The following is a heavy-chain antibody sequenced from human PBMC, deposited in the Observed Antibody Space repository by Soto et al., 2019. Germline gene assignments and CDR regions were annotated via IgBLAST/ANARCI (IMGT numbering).Heavy chain of an antibody. D-gene: IGHD6-6*01. Sequence: QVQLVESGGGVVQPGRSLRLSCAASGFTFSSYAMHWVRQAPGKGLEWVAVISYDGSNKYYADSVKGRFTISRDNSKNTLYLQMNSLRAEDTAVYYCARGGSIAARQVAFDIWGQGTMVTVSS. J-gene: IGHJ3*02. CDR1: GFTFSSYA. V-gene: IGHV3-30-3*01. CDR2: ISYDGSNK. CDR3: ARGGSIAARQVAFDI.